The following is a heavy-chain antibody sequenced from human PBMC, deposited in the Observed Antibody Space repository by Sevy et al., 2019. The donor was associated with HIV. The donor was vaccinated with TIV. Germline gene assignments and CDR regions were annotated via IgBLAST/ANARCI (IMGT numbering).Heavy chain of an antibody. CDR1: GFTFSSYA. J-gene: IGHJ3*02. V-gene: IGHV3-23*01. CDR3: AKATYYYDSSVKGAFDI. Sequence: GGSLRLSCAASGFTFSSYAMSWVRQAPGKGLEWVSAISGSGGRTYYADSVKGRFTISRDNSKNTLYLQMNSLRAEDTAVYYCAKATYYYDSSVKGAFDIWGQGTMVTVSS. D-gene: IGHD3-22*01. CDR2: ISGSGGRT.